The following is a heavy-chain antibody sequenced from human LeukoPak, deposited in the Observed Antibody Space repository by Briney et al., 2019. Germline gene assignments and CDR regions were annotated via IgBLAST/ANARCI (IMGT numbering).Heavy chain of an antibody. CDR1: GGTFSSYA. CDR2: IIPILGIA. J-gene: IGHJ4*02. CDR3: ARDSRGSSCYDS. Sequence: ASVKVSCKASGGTFSSYAISWVRQAPGQGLEWMGRIIPILGIANYAQKFQGGVTITADKSTSTAYMELSSLRSEDTAVYYCARDSRGSSCYDSWGQGTLVTVSS. D-gene: IGHD2-15*01. V-gene: IGHV1-69*04.